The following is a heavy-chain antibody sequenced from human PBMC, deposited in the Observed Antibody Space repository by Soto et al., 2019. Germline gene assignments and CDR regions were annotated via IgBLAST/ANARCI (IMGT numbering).Heavy chain of an antibody. J-gene: IGHJ4*01. D-gene: IGHD2-21*01. V-gene: IGHV5-51*01. CDR3: ARLANIFDFDN. CDR2: IYPGDSDT. Sequence: GESLKISCHGSGYIFTNYWIGWVLQIPGKGLEWMGIIYPGDSDTRYSPSFQGQVTISADKSISTAYLQWSSLKASDTAMYYWARLANIFDFDNWGHGSLVTVSS. CDR1: GYIFTNYW.